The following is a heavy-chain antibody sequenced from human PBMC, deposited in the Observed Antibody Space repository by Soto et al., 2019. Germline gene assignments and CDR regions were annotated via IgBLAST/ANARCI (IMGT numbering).Heavy chain of an antibody. V-gene: IGHV1-18*01. J-gene: IGHJ5*02. CDR1: GYTFTSYG. Sequence: ASVKVYCKASGYTFTSYGISWVRQAPGQGLEWMGWISAYNGNTNYAQKLQGRVTMTTDTSTSTAYMELRSLRSDDTAVYYCARYVVPAATSRWFDPWGQGTLVTAPQ. CDR3: ARYVVPAATSRWFDP. D-gene: IGHD2-2*01. CDR2: ISAYNGNT.